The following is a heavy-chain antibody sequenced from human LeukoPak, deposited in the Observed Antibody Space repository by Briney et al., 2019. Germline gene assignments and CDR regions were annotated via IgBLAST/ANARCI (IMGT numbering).Heavy chain of an antibody. J-gene: IGHJ5*02. CDR1: GGSISSYY. Sequence: PSETLSLTCTVSGGSISSYYWSWIRQPPGKGLEWIGYIYYSGSTNYNPSLKSRVTISVDTSKNQFSLKLSSATAADTAVYYCARDVDYYGSGSGWFDPWGQGTLVTVSS. D-gene: IGHD3-10*01. CDR2: IYYSGST. V-gene: IGHV4-59*01. CDR3: ARDVDYYGSGSGWFDP.